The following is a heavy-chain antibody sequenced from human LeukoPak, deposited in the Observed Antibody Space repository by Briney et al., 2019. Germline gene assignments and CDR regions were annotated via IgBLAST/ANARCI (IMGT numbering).Heavy chain of an antibody. CDR1: GFTFSNHD. CDR2: IRFDGSNK. V-gene: IGHV3-30*02. CDR3: GVGYYDSSGYYTNFDY. J-gene: IGHJ4*02. D-gene: IGHD3-22*01. Sequence: GGSLRLSCAASGFTFSNHDMHWVRQAPGKGLEWVAIIRFDGSNKYYADSVKGRFTISRDNSENTLYLQMNSLRAEDTAIYFCGVGYYDSSGYYTNFDYWGQGTLVTVSS.